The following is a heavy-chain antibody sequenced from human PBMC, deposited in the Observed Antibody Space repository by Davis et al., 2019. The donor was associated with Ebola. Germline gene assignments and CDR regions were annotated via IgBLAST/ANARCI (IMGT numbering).Heavy chain of an antibody. V-gene: IGHV1-24*01. Sequence: ASVNVSCKVSPYSLTVLALQWVRQAPGKGLEWMGGFDPEDGEIVYAQKFQGRVTMTKDTSTDTAYMELSSLRTGDTAIYYCATVRAHSRHDNWGQGTLVTVAS. D-gene: IGHD3-22*01. CDR3: ATVRAHSRHDN. J-gene: IGHJ4*02. CDR2: FDPEDGEI. CDR1: PYSLTVLA.